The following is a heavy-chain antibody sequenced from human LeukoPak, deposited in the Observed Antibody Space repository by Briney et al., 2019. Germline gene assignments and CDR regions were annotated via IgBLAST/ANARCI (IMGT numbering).Heavy chain of an antibody. D-gene: IGHD1-26*01. CDR1: GFTFSSYS. V-gene: IGHV3-21*01. CDR2: ITSSSSYI. J-gene: IGHJ6*03. CDR3: AREAYGGSYLREELDYMDV. Sequence: KSGGSLRLSCAASGFTFSSYSMNWVRQAPGKGLEWVSSITSSSSYIYYADSVKGRFTISRDNARNSLYLQMNSLRAEDTAVYYCAREAYGGSYLREELDYMDVWGKGTTVTVSS.